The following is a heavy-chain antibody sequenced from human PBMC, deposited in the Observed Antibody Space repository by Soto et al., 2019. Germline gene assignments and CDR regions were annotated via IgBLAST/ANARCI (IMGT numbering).Heavy chain of an antibody. Sequence: SETLSLTCTVSGGSISSYYWSWIRQPPVKGLEWIGYIYYSGSTNYNPSLKSRVTISVDTSKNQFSLKLSSVTAADTAVYYCARASPYSSGWDNWFDPWGQGTLVTVSS. CDR2: IYYSGST. CDR1: GGSISSYY. CDR3: ARASPYSSGWDNWFDP. J-gene: IGHJ5*02. D-gene: IGHD6-19*01. V-gene: IGHV4-59*01.